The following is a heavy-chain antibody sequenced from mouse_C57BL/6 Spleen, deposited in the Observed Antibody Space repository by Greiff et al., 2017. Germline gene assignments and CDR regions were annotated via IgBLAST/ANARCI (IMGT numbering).Heavy chain of an antibody. CDR2: IYPGDGDT. V-gene: IGHV1-80*01. Sequence: VQLQQSGAELVKPGASVKISCKASGYAFSSYWMNWVKQRPGKGLEWIGQIYPGDGDTNYNGKFKGQATLTADKSSSTAYMQLSSLTSEASAVYFCARATVVATDYWGQGTTLTVSS. CDR1: GYAFSSYW. CDR3: ARATVVATDY. D-gene: IGHD1-1*01. J-gene: IGHJ2*01.